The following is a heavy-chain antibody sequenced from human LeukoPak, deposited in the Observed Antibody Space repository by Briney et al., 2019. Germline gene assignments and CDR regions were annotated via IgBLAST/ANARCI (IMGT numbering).Heavy chain of an antibody. V-gene: IGHV3-53*01. CDR1: GFTVSSNY. CDR2: IYSGGST. J-gene: IGHJ4*02. CDR3: ARGLYEFSSGGSCYSYYFDY. Sequence: RPGGSLRLCCAASGFTVSSNYMSWVRQAPGKGLEWVSVIYSGGSTYYADSVKGRFTISRDNSKNTLYLQMNSLRAEDTAVYYCARGLYEFSSGGSCYSYYFDYWGQGTLVTVSS. D-gene: IGHD2-15*01.